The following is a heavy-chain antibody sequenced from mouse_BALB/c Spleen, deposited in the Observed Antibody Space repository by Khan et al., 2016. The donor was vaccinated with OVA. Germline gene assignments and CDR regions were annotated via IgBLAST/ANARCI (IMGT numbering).Heavy chain of an antibody. J-gene: IGHJ1*01. CDR1: GYSITSDYA. V-gene: IGHV3-2*02. Sequence: EVQLQESGPGLVKPSQSLSLTCTVTGYSITSDYAWNWIRQFPGKKLEGMGYISDSGSTGYNPSRKSRRSITRDNSNNQFLLQLNSGTTEDEATWCGASRYYYCHWYCDVWGAGTTLTVSS. D-gene: IGHD2-3*01. CDR2: ISDSGST. CDR3: ASRYYYCHWYCDV.